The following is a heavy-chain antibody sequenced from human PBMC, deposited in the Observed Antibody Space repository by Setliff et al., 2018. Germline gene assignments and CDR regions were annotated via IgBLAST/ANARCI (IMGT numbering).Heavy chain of an antibody. V-gene: IGHV3-23*01. CDR2: TYASGAT. CDR1: GLTFSSDA. CDR3: VKDVVGYSSTWPKRDYFDY. Sequence: PGGSLRLSCAASGLTFSSDAMSWVRQAPEKGLEWVSVTYASGATNYADSVRGRFTISRDNSKKTLYLQMNSLRAEDTAVYYCVKDVVGYSSTWPKRDYFDYWGQGTLVTVSS. J-gene: IGHJ4*02. D-gene: IGHD6-13*01.